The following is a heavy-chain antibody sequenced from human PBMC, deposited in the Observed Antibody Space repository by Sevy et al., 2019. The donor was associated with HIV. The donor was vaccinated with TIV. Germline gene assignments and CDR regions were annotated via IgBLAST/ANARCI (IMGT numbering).Heavy chain of an antibody. CDR1: GFTFSSYA. J-gene: IGHJ4*02. CDR3: ARDEGAGSYYFDY. CDR2: ISYDGSNK. D-gene: IGHD3-10*01. V-gene: IGHV3-30-3*01. Sequence: GGSLRLSCAASGFTFSSYAMHWVRQAPGKGLEWVAVISYDGSNKYYAYSVKGRFTISRDNSKNTLYLQMNSLRAEDTAVYYCARDEGAGSYYFDYWGQGTLVTVSS.